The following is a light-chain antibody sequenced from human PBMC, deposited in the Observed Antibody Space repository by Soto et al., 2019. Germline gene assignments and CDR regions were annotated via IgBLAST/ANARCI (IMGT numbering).Light chain of an antibody. CDR3: SSYTSISTYVV. CDR1: TSDVGGYNY. CDR2: EVS. J-gene: IGLJ2*01. Sequence: QSVLTQPASVSGSPGQSITISCTGTTSDVGGYNYVSWYQQHPGKAPKLMIYEVSYRPSGVSNRFSGSKSGNTASLTISGLQAEDEADYYCSSYTSISTYVVFGGGTKVTVL. V-gene: IGLV2-14*01.